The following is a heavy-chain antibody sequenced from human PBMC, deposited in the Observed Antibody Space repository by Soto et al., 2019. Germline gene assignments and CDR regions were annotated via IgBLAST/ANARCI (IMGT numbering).Heavy chain of an antibody. J-gene: IGHJ5*02. V-gene: IGHV4-39*01. Sequence: QLQLQESGPGLVNASATLSLTCNVSGGPISSSRSYWAWIRQPTGKGLAWLATIFYSGSTYYNPSLASRVTVSVDTSKNHFSLKLSSVTAADTAVYYCARQPTTADIAVWFDPWGQGTLVTVSS. D-gene: IGHD2-15*01. CDR2: IFYSGST. CDR1: GGPISSSRSY. CDR3: ARQPTTADIAVWFDP.